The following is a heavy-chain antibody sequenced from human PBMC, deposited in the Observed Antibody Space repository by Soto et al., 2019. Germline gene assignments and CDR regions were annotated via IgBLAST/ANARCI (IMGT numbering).Heavy chain of an antibody. D-gene: IGHD6-19*01. CDR2: INPNSGGT. Sequence: AASVKVSCKASGYTFTGYYMHWVRQAPGQGLEWMGWINPNSGGTNYAQKFQGWVTMTRDTSISTAYMELSRLRSDDTAVYYCARDLSSSGWYGAGSYFDYWGQGTLVTVSS. J-gene: IGHJ4*02. CDR3: ARDLSSSGWYGAGSYFDY. CDR1: GYTFTGYY. V-gene: IGHV1-2*04.